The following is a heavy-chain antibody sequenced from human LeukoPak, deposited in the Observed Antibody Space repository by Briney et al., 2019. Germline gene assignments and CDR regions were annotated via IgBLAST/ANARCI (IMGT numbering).Heavy chain of an antibody. CDR2: INHSGST. CDR1: GGSFSGYY. Sequence: SETLSLTCAVYGGSFSGYYWSWIRQPPGKGLEWIGEINHSGSTNYNPSLKSRVTISVDTSKNQFSLKLSSVTAADTAVYYCARAYLRGIITYYYDSSGPFDYWAQGTLVTVSS. D-gene: IGHD3-22*01. V-gene: IGHV4-34*01. J-gene: IGHJ4*02. CDR3: ARAYLRGIITYYYDSSGPFDY.